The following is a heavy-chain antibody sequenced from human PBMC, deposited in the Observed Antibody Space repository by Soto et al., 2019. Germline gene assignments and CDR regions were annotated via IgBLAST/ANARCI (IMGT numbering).Heavy chain of an antibody. CDR1: GFTFSDYY. D-gene: IGHD3-22*01. J-gene: IGHJ4*02. Sequence: KPGGSLRLSCAASGFTFSDYYMNWIRQAPGKGLEWVSYISSGGGSTIYYTDSVKGRFTISRDNAKNSLYLQMHSLRAEDTAVYYCARGRGYYDSSGYDYWGQGTLVTVSS. CDR3: ARGRGYYDSSGYDY. CDR2: ISSGGGSTI. V-gene: IGHV3-11*01.